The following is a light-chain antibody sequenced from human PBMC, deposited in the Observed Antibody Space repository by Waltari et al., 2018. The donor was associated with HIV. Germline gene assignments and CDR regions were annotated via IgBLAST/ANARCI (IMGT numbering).Light chain of an antibody. CDR2: DDS. CDR1: NIESQS. V-gene: IGLV3-21*02. Sequence: SSVLTQPPSVSVAPRQTATISCGGNNIESQSVHWYQQKPGQAPVLVVYDDSDRPSGIPERFSGSNSGNTASLTISRVEAGDEADYYCQVWDSSSGRVFGGGTKLTVL. CDR3: QVWDSSSGRV. J-gene: IGLJ3*02.